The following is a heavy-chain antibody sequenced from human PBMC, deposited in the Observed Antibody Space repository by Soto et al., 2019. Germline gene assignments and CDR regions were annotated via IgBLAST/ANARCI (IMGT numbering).Heavy chain of an antibody. CDR1: GGSISSGPYS. CDR3: ARLNWNDRELVY. D-gene: IGHD1-1*01. CDR2: FHYSENT. V-gene: IGHV4-39*01. Sequence: PSETLSLTCAVSGGSISSGPYSWGWIRQPPGEGLEWIGTFHYSENTNYNPSLESRVAISVDTSKNQFSLKLNSVTAADTAVFYCARLNWNDRELVYWGQGTQVTVSS. J-gene: IGHJ4*02.